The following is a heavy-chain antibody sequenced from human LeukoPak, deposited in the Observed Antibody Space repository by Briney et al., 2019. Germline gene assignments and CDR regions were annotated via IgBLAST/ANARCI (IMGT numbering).Heavy chain of an antibody. Sequence: ASVKVSCKASGYTFTSYGISWVRQAPGQGLEWMGWISAYNGNTNYAQKLQGRVTMTTDTSTSTAYMELRSLRSDDTAVYYCARVPNFVSGYCSGGSCYPGAFDIWGQGTMVTVSS. CDR2: ISAYNGNT. V-gene: IGHV1-18*01. CDR3: ARVPNFVSGYCSGGSCYPGAFDI. J-gene: IGHJ3*02. D-gene: IGHD2-15*01. CDR1: GYTFTSYG.